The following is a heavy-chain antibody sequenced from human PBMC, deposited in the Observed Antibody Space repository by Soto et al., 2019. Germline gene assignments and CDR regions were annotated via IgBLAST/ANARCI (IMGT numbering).Heavy chain of an antibody. D-gene: IGHD3-3*01. CDR3: ARITSTSRALGY. V-gene: IGHV1-18*01. J-gene: IGHJ4*02. CDR2: ISARNGNA. Sequence: QVQLVQSGGEAKKPGASVKVSCKASGYTCNLYGITWVRQGPGEGPVWLGWISARNGNATYAQRVKGRVSMTIATSTTTSSMELASLTPGDTASYYCARITSTSRALGYWGQGTLVTVSS. CDR1: GYTCNLYG.